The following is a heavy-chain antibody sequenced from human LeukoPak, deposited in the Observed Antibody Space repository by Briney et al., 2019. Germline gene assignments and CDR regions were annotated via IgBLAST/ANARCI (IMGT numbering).Heavy chain of an antibody. Sequence: GGSLRLSCAASGFTFSNYWMHWVRQAPGKGLVWVSRINTDGSSTDYADSVKGRFTISRDDAKNTLYLQMNSLRAEDTAVYYCARDQGLLVVAGRFGYWGQGTLVTVSS. J-gene: IGHJ4*02. CDR3: ARDQGLLVVAGRFGY. D-gene: IGHD6-19*01. CDR1: GFTFSNYW. CDR2: INTDGSST. V-gene: IGHV3-74*01.